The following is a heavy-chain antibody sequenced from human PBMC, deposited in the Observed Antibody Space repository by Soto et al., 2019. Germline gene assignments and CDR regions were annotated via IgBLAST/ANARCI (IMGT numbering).Heavy chain of an antibody. CDR3: ARDGTYYDFWSGYLDP. CDR2: ISYDGSNK. V-gene: IGHV3-30-3*01. CDR1: GFTFSSYA. D-gene: IGHD3-3*01. Sequence: QVQLVESGGGVVQPGRSLRLSCAASGFTFSSYAMHWVRQAPGKGLEWVAVISYDGSNKYYADSVKGRFTISRDNSKNTLYLQMNSRRAEDTAVYYCARDGTYYDFWSGYLDPWGQGTLVTVSS. J-gene: IGHJ5*02.